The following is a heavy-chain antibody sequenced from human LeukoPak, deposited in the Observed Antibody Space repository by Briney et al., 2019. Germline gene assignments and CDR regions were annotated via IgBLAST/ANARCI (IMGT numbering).Heavy chain of an antibody. D-gene: IGHD2-2*01. CDR3: AREADIVVVPAAHRYNWFDP. Sequence: ASVKVPCKASGYTFTGYYMHWVRQAPELGREWMGWINPNSGGTNYAQKFQGRVTMTRDTSISTAYMELSRLRSDDTAVYYCAREADIVVVPAAHRYNWFDPWGQGTLVTVSS. CDR2: INPNSGGT. J-gene: IGHJ5*02. V-gene: IGHV1-2*02. CDR1: GYTFTGYY.